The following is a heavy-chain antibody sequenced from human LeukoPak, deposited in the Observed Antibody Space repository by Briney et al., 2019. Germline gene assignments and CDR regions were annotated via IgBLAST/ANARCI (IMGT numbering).Heavy chain of an antibody. D-gene: IGHD6-19*01. CDR2: IKSDGSTT. CDR3: VRLADPGY. CDR1: GFTFSNYW. J-gene: IGHJ4*02. Sequence: GGSLRLSCTAPGFTFSNYWMHWVRQAPGKGLVWVSRIKSDGSTTTYADSVKGRFTISRDNAKSTLYLQMNSLRAEDTAVYYCVRLADPGYWGQGTLVTVSS. V-gene: IGHV3-74*01.